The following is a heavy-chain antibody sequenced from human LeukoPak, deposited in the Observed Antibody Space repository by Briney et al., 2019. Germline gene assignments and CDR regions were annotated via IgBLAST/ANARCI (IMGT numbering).Heavy chain of an antibody. J-gene: IGHJ4*02. D-gene: IGHD1-26*01. CDR1: GFTFDDYT. CDR3: AKERGGIVGARGAYFDY. Sequence: PGGSLRLSCAASGFTFDDYTMHWVRQAPGKGLEWVSLISWDGGSTYYTDSVKGRFTISGDNSKNSLYLQMNSLRTEDTALYYCAKERGGIVGARGAYFDYWGQGTLVTVSS. V-gene: IGHV3-43*01. CDR2: ISWDGGST.